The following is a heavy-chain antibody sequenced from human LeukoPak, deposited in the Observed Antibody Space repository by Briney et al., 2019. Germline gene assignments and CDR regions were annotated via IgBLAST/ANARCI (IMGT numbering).Heavy chain of an antibody. Sequence: PSETLSLTCTVSGASFSSSTYYWGWIRQPPGKGLKWIGSIYYSGSTYYNPSLKSRVTMSVDTSKNQFSLKLSSVTAADTAVYYCARHAGGISATGTRPFDYWGQGTLVTVSS. D-gene: IGHD6-13*01. CDR2: IYYSGST. CDR1: GASFSSSTYY. V-gene: IGHV4-39*01. CDR3: ARHAGGISATGTRPFDY. J-gene: IGHJ4*02.